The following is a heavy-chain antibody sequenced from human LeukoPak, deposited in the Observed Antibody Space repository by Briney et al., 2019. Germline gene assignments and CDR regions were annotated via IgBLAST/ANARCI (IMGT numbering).Heavy chain of an antibody. Sequence: QSGGSLRLSCAASGFTFSSYGMHWVRQAPGKGLEWVAFIRYDGSNKYYADSVKGRSTISRGNSKNTLYLQMNSLRAEDTAVYYCARGGYYNILTGFRGRILGFDYWGQGTLVTVSS. CDR2: IRYDGSNK. D-gene: IGHD3-9*01. J-gene: IGHJ4*02. V-gene: IGHV3-30*02. CDR1: GFTFSSYG. CDR3: ARGGYYNILTGFRGRILGFDY.